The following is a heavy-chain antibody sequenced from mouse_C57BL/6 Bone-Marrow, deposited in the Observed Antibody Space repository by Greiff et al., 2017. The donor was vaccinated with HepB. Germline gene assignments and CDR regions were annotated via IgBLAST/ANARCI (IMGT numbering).Heavy chain of an antibody. V-gene: IGHV5-4*03. CDR2: ISDGGSYT. D-gene: IGHD3-3*01. CDR1: GFTFSSYA. CDR3: ARARAPNNYFDY. Sequence: EVKLVESGGGLVKPGGSLKLSCAASGFTFSSYAMSWVRQTPEKRLEWVATISDGGSYTYYPDNVKGRFTISRANAKNNLYLQMSHLKSEDTAMYYCARARAPNNYFDYWGQGTTLTVSS. J-gene: IGHJ2*01.